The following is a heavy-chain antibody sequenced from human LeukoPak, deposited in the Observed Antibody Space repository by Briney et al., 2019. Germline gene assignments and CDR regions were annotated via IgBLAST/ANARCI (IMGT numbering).Heavy chain of an antibody. V-gene: IGHV4-38-2*02. D-gene: IGHD6-13*01. CDR2: IYHSGIT. J-gene: IGHJ4*02. CDR1: GYSISSGYY. CDR3: ATGVHGIAAAGDYYFDY. Sequence: PSETLSLTCTVSGYSISSGYYWGWIRQPPGKGLEWIGNIYHSGITYYNLYNPSLKSRVTISIDTPNNQFSLKLSSVTAADTAVYYCATGVHGIAAAGDYYFDYWGQGTLVTVSS.